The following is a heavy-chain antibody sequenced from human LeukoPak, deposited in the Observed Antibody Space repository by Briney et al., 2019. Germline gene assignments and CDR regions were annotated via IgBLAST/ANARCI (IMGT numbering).Heavy chain of an antibody. CDR3: AKDPSYGGNSYYFDY. J-gene: IGHJ4*02. Sequence: GGSLRLSCGASGFTFSSYAMSGVRQAPGRGVEWVSAISGSGGSTYYADPVKGRFTISRDNSKHTPYLQMNSLRAEDTAVYRCAKDPSYGGNSYYFDYWGQGTLVTVSS. CDR2: ISGSGGST. D-gene: IGHD4-23*01. CDR1: GFTFSSYA. V-gene: IGHV3-23*01.